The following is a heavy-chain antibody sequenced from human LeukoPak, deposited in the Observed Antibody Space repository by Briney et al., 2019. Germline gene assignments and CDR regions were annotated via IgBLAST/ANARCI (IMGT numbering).Heavy chain of an antibody. CDR1: GASISSSAR. D-gene: IGHD5-12*01. Sequence: PSGTLSLTCAASGASISSSARWSWVRQFPGKGLEWIGEVYHGGSTNYNPSLKSRVTIPLDNSNNHFSLRLSSVTAADTARYYCARRGYSGYEAYFDYWGQGTLVTVSS. CDR2: VYHGGST. J-gene: IGHJ4*02. CDR3: ARRGYSGYEAYFDY. V-gene: IGHV4-4*02.